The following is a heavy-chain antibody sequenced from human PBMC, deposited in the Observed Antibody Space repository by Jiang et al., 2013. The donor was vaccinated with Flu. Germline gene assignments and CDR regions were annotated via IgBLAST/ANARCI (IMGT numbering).Heavy chain of an antibody. V-gene: IGHV1-69*04. CDR3: ASIGGGYYWDAFDI. CDR1: GGTFSSYA. Sequence: SGAEVKKPGSSVKVSCKASGGTFSSYAISWVRQAPGQGLEWMGRIIPILGIANYAQKFQGRVTITADKSTSTAYMELSSLRSEDTAVYYCASIGGGYYWDAFDIWGQGTMVTVSS. CDR2: IIPILGIA. D-gene: IGHD3-22*01. J-gene: IGHJ3*02.